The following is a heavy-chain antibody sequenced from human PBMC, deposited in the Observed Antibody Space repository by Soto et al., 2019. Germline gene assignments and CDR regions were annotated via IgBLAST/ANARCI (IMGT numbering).Heavy chain of an antibody. J-gene: IGHJ4*02. D-gene: IGHD6-13*01. Sequence: GASVKVSCKASGYTFTSYAMHWVRQAPGQRLEWMGWINAGNGNTKYSQKFQGRVTITRDTSASTAYMELSSLRSEDTAVYYCASQNSSSWSLYYFDYWGQGTLVTVSS. CDR1: GYTFTSYA. V-gene: IGHV1-3*01. CDR3: ASQNSSSWSLYYFDY. CDR2: INAGNGNT.